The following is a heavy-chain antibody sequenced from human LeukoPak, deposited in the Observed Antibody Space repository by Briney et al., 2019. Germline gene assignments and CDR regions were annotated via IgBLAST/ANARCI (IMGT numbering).Heavy chain of an antibody. CDR2: IWYDGSNK. V-gene: IGHV3-33*01. D-gene: IGHD1-7*01. J-gene: IGHJ6*02. Sequence: PGRSLRLSCAASGFTFSSNGIHWVRQAPGKGLEWVAVIWYDGSNKYYADSVKGRFTISRDNSKNTLYLQMNSLRAEDTAVYYCARGHLTGTNYYYYGMDVWGQGTTVTVSS. CDR3: ARGHLTGTNYYYYGMDV. CDR1: GFTFSSNG.